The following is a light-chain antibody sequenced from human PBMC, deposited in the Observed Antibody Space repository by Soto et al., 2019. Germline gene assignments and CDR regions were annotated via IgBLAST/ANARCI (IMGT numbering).Light chain of an antibody. CDR2: EVR. Sequence: QSVLTQPPSASGSPGQSVTISCTGTSSDVGGYNYVSWYQQHPGKAPKLIIYEVRERPSGVPDRFSGSKSGNTASLTVSGLQAEDEADYYCCSYAGSSTWVFGGGTKLTVL. V-gene: IGLV2-8*01. CDR3: CSYAGSSTWV. J-gene: IGLJ2*01. CDR1: SSDVGGYNY.